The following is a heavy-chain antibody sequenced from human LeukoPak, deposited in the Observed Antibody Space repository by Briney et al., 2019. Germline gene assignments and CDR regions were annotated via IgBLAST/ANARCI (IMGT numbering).Heavy chain of an antibody. CDR2: INHSGST. J-gene: IGHJ5*02. CDR1: GGSFSDYY. CDR3: ARKEGGQLVNTRRWFDP. V-gene: IGHV4-34*01. Sequence: SETLSLTCAVSGGSFSDYYWSWIRQSPIKGLEWIGEINHSGSTHYNPSLKSRVTISVDTSKNQFSLRLTSVTAADTAVYYCARKEGGQLVNTRRWFDPWGQGTLVTVSS. D-gene: IGHD6-13*01.